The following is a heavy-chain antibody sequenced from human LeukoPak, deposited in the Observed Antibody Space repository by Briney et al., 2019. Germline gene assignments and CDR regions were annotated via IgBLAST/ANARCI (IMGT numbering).Heavy chain of an antibody. Sequence: GGSLRLSCLASGFTVSSTYMSWVRQAPGKGLEWVSVTYSGGSTYYADSVKGRFTISKDNSKNTLYLQMNSLRAEDTAIYYCAKHSAGRAAPTILDYWGQGTLVTVSS. D-gene: IGHD1-14*01. J-gene: IGHJ4*02. CDR2: TYSGGST. CDR3: AKHSAGRAAPTILDY. V-gene: IGHV3-66*04. CDR1: GFTVSSTY.